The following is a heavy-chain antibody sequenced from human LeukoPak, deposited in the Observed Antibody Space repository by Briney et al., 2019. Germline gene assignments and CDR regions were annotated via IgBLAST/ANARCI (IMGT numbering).Heavy chain of an antibody. CDR2: ISSDDTTI. J-gene: IGHJ2*01. Sequence: GGSLRLSCVASGFTFSSYSMNWVRQPTGKGPEWVSYISSDDTTIYYADSVKGRFTISRDNAKNSLYLQMNSLRDEDTAVYYCARDMWAPKWYFDLWGRGTPVTVSS. CDR1: GFTFSSYS. D-gene: IGHD1-26*01. V-gene: IGHV3-48*02. CDR3: ARDMWAPKWYFDL.